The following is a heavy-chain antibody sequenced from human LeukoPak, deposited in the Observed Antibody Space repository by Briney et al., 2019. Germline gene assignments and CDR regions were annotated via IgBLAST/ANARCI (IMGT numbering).Heavy chain of an antibody. Sequence: SETQSLTCTVSGGSISSSSYYWGWIRQPPGKGLEWIGSIYYSGSTYYNPSLKSRVTISVDTSKNQFSLKLSSVTAADTAVYYCARTSGDGFDYWGQGTLVTVSS. D-gene: IGHD3-16*01. V-gene: IGHV4-39*01. CDR3: ARTSGDGFDY. CDR2: IYYSGST. CDR1: GGSISSSSYY. J-gene: IGHJ4*02.